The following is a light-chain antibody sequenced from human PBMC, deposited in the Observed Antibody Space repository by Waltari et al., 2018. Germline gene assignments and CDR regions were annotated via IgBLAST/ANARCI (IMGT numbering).Light chain of an antibody. Sequence: QSALTQPASVSGSPGQSITISCSGANSDIGVYTYVSWYQQHPGKAPKLLSYDVYYRPSGVSLRFSGSKSGNTSSLIISGLQPEDEADYYCSSYTLTTSVFGGGTKVTVL. CDR3: SSYTLTTSV. J-gene: IGLJ2*01. CDR2: DVY. CDR1: NSDIGVYTY. V-gene: IGLV2-14*03.